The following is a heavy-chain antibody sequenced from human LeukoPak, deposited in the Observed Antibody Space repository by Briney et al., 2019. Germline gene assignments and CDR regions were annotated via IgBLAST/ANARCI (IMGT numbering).Heavy chain of an antibody. V-gene: IGHV3-33*01. Sequence: SGGSLRLSCAASGFTFSSYGMHWVRQAPGKGLEWVAVIWYDGSNKYYADSVKGRFTISKDNSKNTLYLQMNSLRAEDTAIYYCAPDLRGSAWSLDDWGQGTLVTVSS. CDR1: GFTFSSYG. J-gene: IGHJ4*02. CDR2: IWYDGSNK. CDR3: APDLRGSAWSLDD. D-gene: IGHD6-13*01.